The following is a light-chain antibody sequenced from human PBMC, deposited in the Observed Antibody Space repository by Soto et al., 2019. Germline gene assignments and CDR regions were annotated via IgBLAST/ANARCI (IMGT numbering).Light chain of an antibody. CDR3: QQSYITPYT. CDR1: QSISVH. V-gene: IGKV1-39*01. CDR2: AAS. Sequence: DIQMTQSPSSLSASVRDKVTITCRASQSISVHLNWYQQKPGEVPKLLIYAASNLHSGVPSRFSGSGSETDFALTISSLQPEDFATYYCQQSYITPYTFGQGTRLEIK. J-gene: IGKJ2*01.